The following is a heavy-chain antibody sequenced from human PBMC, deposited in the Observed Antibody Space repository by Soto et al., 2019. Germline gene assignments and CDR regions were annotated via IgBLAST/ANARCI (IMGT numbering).Heavy chain of an antibody. CDR3: ARDRVGLVGPYSRGWYVH. D-gene: IGHD6-13*01. CDR1: GFTFSSYA. CDR2: ISYDGSNK. V-gene: IGHV3-30-3*01. Sequence: GGSLRLSCAASGFTFSSYAMHWVRQAPGKGLEWVAVISYDGSNKYYADSVKGRFTISRDNSKNTLYLQMNSLRAEDTAVYYCARDRVGLVGPYSRGWYVHWRQGTLVSVS. J-gene: IGHJ5*02.